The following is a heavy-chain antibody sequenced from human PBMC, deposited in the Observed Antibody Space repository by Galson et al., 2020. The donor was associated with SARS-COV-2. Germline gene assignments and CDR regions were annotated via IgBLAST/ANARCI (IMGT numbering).Heavy chain of an antibody. CDR1: GYPVTGSYY. CDR2: IYYTGIT. J-gene: IGHJ4*02. CDR3: ARDGGGSSPEGFDY. D-gene: IGHD1-26*01. Sequence: SETLSLTFAVSGYPVTGSYYWAWVRQPPGKGLEWIGSIYYTGITYYTPSLKSRLTISVDTSKNQFSLRLGSVTAADTAVYFCARDGGGSSPEGFDYWGQGILVTVSS. V-gene: IGHV4-38-2*02.